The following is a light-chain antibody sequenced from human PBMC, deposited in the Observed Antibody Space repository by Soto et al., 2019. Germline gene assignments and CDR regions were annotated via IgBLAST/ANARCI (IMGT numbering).Light chain of an antibody. CDR3: QQYRKWPPRYT. CDR2: EAS. Sequence: EIVMTQSPVTLSASPGERVTLSCRASQSVDINLAWYQQKPGQAPRLLISEASTRPSDIPSRFTGSGSGTDVPHTNSSLQSEDFAMYYCQQYRKWPPRYTFVQGTKVEIK. CDR1: QSVDIN. V-gene: IGKV3-15*01. J-gene: IGKJ2*01.